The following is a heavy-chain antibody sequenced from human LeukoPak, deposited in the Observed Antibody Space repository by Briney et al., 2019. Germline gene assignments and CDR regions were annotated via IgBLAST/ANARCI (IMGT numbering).Heavy chain of an antibody. CDR1: GYTFTDYY. CDR3: ARASYYYDSSGYPGYYFGY. J-gene: IGHJ4*02. CDR2: INPNSGGT. V-gene: IGHV1-2*02. D-gene: IGHD3-22*01. Sequence: ASVKVSCKASGYTFTDYYMHWVRQAPGQGLEWMGWINPNSGGTNYAQKFQGRVTMTRDTSISTAYMELSSLRSDDTAVYYCARASYYYDSSGYPGYYFGYWDQGTLVTVSS.